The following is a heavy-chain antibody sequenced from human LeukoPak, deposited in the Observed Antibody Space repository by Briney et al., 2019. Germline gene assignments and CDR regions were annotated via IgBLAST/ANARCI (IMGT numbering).Heavy chain of an antibody. CDR3: ARGSSSCIDY. CDR1: GFTFSSYA. Sequence: SGGSLRLSCAASGFTFSSYAMHWVRQAPGKGLEWVAVISYDGSNKYYADSVKGRFTFSRDNAKNSLYLQMNSLRAEDTAVYYCARGSSSCIDYWGQGTLVTVSS. V-gene: IGHV3-30-3*01. J-gene: IGHJ4*02. D-gene: IGHD6-13*01. CDR2: ISYDGSNK.